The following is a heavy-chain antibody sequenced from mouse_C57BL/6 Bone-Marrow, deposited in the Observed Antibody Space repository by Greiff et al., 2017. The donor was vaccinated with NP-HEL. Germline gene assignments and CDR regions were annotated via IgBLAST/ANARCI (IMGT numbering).Heavy chain of an antibody. CDR1: GFTFSDYY. Sequence: EVHLVESGGGLVQPGGSLKLSCAASGFTFSDYYMYWVRQTPEKRLEWVAYISNGGGSTYYPDTVKGRFTISRDNAKNTLYLQMSRLKSEDTAMYYCARRIHYGSFDVWGTGTTVTVSS. V-gene: IGHV5-12*01. J-gene: IGHJ1*03. D-gene: IGHD1-1*01. CDR2: ISNGGGST. CDR3: ARRIHYGSFDV.